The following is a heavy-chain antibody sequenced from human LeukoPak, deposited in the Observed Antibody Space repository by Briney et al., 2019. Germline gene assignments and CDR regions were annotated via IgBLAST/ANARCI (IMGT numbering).Heavy chain of an antibody. J-gene: IGHJ6*02. D-gene: IGHD3-10*01. CDR2: ISYDGSNE. CDR1: GFTFSSYA. Sequence: PGGSLRLSCAASGFTFSSYAMHWVRQAPGKGLEWVAVISYDGSNEFYADSVKGRFTLFRDNSKNTLYLQMNSLRAEDTAVYYCAKSTYRSGRDPYCGMDVWGQGTTVTVSS. CDR3: AKSTYRSGRDPYCGMDV. V-gene: IGHV3-30*18.